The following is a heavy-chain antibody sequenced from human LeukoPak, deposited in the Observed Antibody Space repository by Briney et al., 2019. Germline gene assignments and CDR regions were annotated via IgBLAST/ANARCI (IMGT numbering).Heavy chain of an antibody. D-gene: IGHD6-13*01. CDR2: IYYSGST. CDR1: GGSFNDYY. V-gene: IGHV4-34*01. CDR3: ARGEAAAAADWYFDL. Sequence: PSETLSLTCALYGGSFNDYYWGWIRQPPGKGLEWIGSIYYSGSTYYNPSLKSRVTISVDTSKNQFSLKLSSVTAADTAVYYCARGEAAAAADWYFDLWGRGTLVTVSS. J-gene: IGHJ2*01.